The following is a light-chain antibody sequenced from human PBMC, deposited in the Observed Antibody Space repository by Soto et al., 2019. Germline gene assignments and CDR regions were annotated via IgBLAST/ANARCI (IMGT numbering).Light chain of an antibody. V-gene: IGKV3-11*01. CDR3: QQRTNWPRSLT. J-gene: IGKJ3*01. CDR1: QSVSSY. Sequence: EIVLTQSRATLSLSPGERATLSCRASQSVSSYLAWYQQKPGQAPRLPIYDTSKRATGIPARFSGSGSGTDFTLTISRLEPEDFAVYYCQQRTNWPRSLTFGPGTKVDIK. CDR2: DTS.